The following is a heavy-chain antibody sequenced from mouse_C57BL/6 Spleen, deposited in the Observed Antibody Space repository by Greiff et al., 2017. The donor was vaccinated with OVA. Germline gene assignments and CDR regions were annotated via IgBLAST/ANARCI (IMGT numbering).Heavy chain of an antibody. CDR1: GYAFTNYL. CDR3: ARNGAYDYGSSYDYYAMDY. Sequence: VQLQQSGAELVRPGTSVKVSCKASGYAFTNYLIEWVKQRPGQGLEWIGVINPGSGGTNYNEKFKGKATLTADKSSSTAYMQLSSLTSEDSAVYFCARNGAYDYGSSYDYYAMDYWGQGTSVTVSS. J-gene: IGHJ4*01. V-gene: IGHV1-54*01. D-gene: IGHD1-1*01. CDR2: INPGSGGT.